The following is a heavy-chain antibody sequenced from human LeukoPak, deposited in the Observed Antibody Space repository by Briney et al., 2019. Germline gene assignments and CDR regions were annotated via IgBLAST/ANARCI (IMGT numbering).Heavy chain of an antibody. D-gene: IGHD4-11*01. V-gene: IGHV3-66*01. Sequence: GGSLRLSCAASGFTVSSNYLSWVRQAPGKGLGWVSVIYSGGSTYYADSVKGRFTISRDNSKNTLYLQMNSLRAEDTAVYYCARAPRPPYSTNLGKQSTLSDYWGQGTLVTVSS. CDR1: GFTVSSNY. J-gene: IGHJ4*02. CDR3: ARAPRPPYSTNLGKQSTLSDY. CDR2: IYSGGST.